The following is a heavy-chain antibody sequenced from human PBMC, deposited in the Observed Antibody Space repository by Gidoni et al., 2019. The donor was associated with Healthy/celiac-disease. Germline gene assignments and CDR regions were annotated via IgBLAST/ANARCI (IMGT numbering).Heavy chain of an antibody. CDR3: ARDLGSYYGSGSYHFDY. D-gene: IGHD3-10*01. Sequence: QVQLVQSGAEVKKPGASVKVSCKASGSPFTGYYMHWVRQAPGQGLEWMGWINPNSGGTNYAQKFQGWVTMTRDTSISTAYMELSRLRSDDTAVYYCARDLGSYYGSGSYHFDYWGQGTLVTVSS. CDR1: GSPFTGYY. V-gene: IGHV1-2*04. J-gene: IGHJ4*02. CDR2: INPNSGGT.